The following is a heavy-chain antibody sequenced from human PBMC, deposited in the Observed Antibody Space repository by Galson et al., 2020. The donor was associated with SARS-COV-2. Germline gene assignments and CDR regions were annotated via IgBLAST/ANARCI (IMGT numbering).Heavy chain of an antibody. J-gene: IGHJ4*02. Sequence: GGSLRLSCATSGFTFSRYALAWVRQAPGKGLEWVSGISGGGGSTYYVDSVKGRFTISRDTSQNTVHLQMSSLRAEDTAVYYCAKDRGNDYGDQLDFWGQGTLVTVSS. CDR1: GFTFSRYA. CDR3: AKDRGNDYGDQLDF. CDR2: ISGGGGST. V-gene: IGHV3-23*01. D-gene: IGHD4-17*01.